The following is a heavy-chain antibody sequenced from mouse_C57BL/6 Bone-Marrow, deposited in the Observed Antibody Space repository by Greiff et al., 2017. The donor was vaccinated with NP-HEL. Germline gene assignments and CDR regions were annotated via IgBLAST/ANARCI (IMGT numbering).Heavy chain of an antibody. J-gene: IGHJ3*01. CDR3: AGLTQFAY. V-gene: IGHV1-4*01. D-gene: IGHD3-1*01. Sequence: QVQLKQSGAELARPGASVKMSCKASGYTFTSYTMHWVKQRPGQGLEWIGYINPSSGYTKYNQKFKDKATLTADKSSSTAYMQLSSLTSEDSAVYYCAGLTQFAYWGQGTLVTVSA. CDR2: INPSSGYT. CDR1: GYTFTSYT.